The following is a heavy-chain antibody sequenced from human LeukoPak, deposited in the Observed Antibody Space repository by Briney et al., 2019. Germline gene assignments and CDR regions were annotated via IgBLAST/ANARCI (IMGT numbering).Heavy chain of an antibody. CDR2: ISDSGGST. Sequence: GGSLRLSCAASGFTFTNYAMSWLRQAPGKGLEWVSGISDSGGSTYYADSVKGRFTISRDNSKNTLYLQMNSLRVEDTAVYYCAKERDSSGFYNSFFDYWGQGILVTVSS. V-gene: IGHV3-23*01. D-gene: IGHD3-22*01. CDR1: GFTFTNYA. J-gene: IGHJ4*02. CDR3: AKERDSSGFYNSFFDY.